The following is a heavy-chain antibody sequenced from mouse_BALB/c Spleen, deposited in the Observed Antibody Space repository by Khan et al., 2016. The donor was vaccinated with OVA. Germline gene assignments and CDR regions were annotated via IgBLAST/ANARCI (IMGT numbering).Heavy chain of an antibody. V-gene: IGHV5-17*02. J-gene: IGHJ2*01. CDR3: ATSYFYGYYFDY. CDR2: ISGDSNTI. CDR1: GFTFTNYG. Sequence: EVELVESGGGLVQPGGSRKLSCAASGFTFTNYGMHWVRQAPEKGLEWVAYISGDSNTIYYVDSVKGRFTISRDNPKNTLFLQMTSLMYEDTAMYYCATSYFYGYYFDYWGPGTTLTVS. D-gene: IGHD1-1*01.